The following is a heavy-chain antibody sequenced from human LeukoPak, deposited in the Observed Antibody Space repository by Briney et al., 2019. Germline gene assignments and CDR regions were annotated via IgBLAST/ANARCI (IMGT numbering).Heavy chain of an antibody. D-gene: IGHD4-17*01. V-gene: IGHV2-26*01. CDR2: IFSNDEK. Sequence: SGPTLVRPTETLTLTCTVSGFSLSNARMGVSWIRQPPGKALEWLAHIFSNDEKSYSTSLKRRLTISEDTSKSQVVLTMTNMDPVDTATYYCARIRNGYGDFFPFDYWGQGTLVTVSS. J-gene: IGHJ4*02. CDR3: ARIRNGYGDFFPFDY. CDR1: GFSLSNARMG.